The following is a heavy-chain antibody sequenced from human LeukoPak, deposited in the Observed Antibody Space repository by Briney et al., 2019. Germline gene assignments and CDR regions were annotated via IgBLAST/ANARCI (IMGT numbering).Heavy chain of an antibody. CDR3: AKAPSYGSGSYYTT. Sequence: PGVSLRLSCAASGFTLSSYAISWVRQAPGKGLEWVSAISGSGGSTYYADSVKGRFTISRDNSKNTLYLQMNSLRAEDTAVYYCAKAPSYGSGSYYTTWGQGTLVTVSS. CDR2: ISGSGGST. CDR1: GFTLSSYA. D-gene: IGHD3-10*01. J-gene: IGHJ5*02. V-gene: IGHV3-23*01.